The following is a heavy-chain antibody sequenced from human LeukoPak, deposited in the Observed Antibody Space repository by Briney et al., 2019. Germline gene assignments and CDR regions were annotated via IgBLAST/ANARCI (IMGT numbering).Heavy chain of an antibody. CDR3: ARMGGYSGYAAH. V-gene: IGHV4-59*08. CDR1: GGSISTYY. CDR2: IHYSGTT. J-gene: IGHJ4*02. D-gene: IGHD5-12*01. Sequence: SETLSLTCTVSGGSISTYYWSWIRQPPGKGLEWIGYIHYSGTTNYNPSLKNRVTISLDTSKNQFSLNLSSVTAADTAVYYCARMGGYSGYAAHWGQGTLVTVSS.